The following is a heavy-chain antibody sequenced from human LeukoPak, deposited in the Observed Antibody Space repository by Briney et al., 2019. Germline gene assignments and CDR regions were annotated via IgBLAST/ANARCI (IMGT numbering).Heavy chain of an antibody. CDR1: GGSINSYY. Sequence: PSETLSLTCTVSGGSINSYYWSWIRQLPGKGLEWIGYIYYSGSTNYNPSLKSRVTISVDTSNNKFSLKLTSLTAADTAVYYCVRHLSAGRPAFDIWGQGTMVTVSS. J-gene: IGHJ3*02. CDR2: IYYSGST. D-gene: IGHD2-15*01. CDR3: VRHLSAGRPAFDI. V-gene: IGHV4-59*08.